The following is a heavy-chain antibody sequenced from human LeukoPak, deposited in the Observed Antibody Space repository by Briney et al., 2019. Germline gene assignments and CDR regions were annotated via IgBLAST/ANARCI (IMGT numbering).Heavy chain of an antibody. CDR1: GFTFSSYW. J-gene: IGHJ2*01. Sequence: PGGSLRLSCAASGFTFSSYWMSWVRQAPGKGLEWVANIKQDGSEKYYVDSVKGRLTISRDNAKNSLYLQMNRLRAEDTAVYYCARDVYGGNMVNWYFDLWGRGTLVTVSS. CDR2: IKQDGSEK. V-gene: IGHV3-7*01. CDR3: ARDVYGGNMVNWYFDL. D-gene: IGHD4-23*01.